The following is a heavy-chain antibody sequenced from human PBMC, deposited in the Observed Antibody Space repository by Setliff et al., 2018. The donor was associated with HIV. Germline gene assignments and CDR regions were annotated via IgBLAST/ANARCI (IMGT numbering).Heavy chain of an antibody. CDR1: AASVGTGAYY. CDR2: LYYSGSI. D-gene: IGHD2-8*01. J-gene: IGHJ4*02. Sequence: SETLSLTCNVSAASVGTGAYYWSWIRQSPGKGLEWLGYLYYSGSIDYNPSLKTRVSISIAMSKNQFSLKMSSVTAADTAVYFCARGLRTSLVFFDSWGQGILVTVSS. CDR3: ARGLRTSLVFFDS. V-gene: IGHV4-61*08.